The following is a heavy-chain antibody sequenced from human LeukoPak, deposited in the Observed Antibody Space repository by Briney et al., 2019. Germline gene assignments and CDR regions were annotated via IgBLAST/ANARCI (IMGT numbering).Heavy chain of an antibody. J-gene: IGHJ4*02. CDR2: INPNSGGT. CDR1: GYTFTGYY. CDR3: ARWGLGYCSSTSCYDVVDY. Sequence: GASVKVSCKASGYTFTGYYMHWVRQAPGQGLEWMGWINPNSGGTNYAQKFQGRVTMTRDTSISTAYMELSRLRPDDTAVYYCARWGLGYCSSTSCYDVVDYWGQGTLVTVSS. V-gene: IGHV1-2*02. D-gene: IGHD2-2*01.